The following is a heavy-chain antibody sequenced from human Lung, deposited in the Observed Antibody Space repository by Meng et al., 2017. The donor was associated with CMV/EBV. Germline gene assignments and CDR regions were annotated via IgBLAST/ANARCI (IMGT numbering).Heavy chain of an antibody. D-gene: IGHD1-1*01. CDR2: LYDSGST. CDR1: GGSISSSTYY. Sequence: QLELQERGPGLLRPSETLSLPCSFSGGSISSSTYYWAWIRQPPGKGLEWIGSLYDSGSTYYHPSLKSRVTISVDTSKTYFSLKLRSVTAADTAVYYCARDLEYWGQGTLVTVSS. J-gene: IGHJ4*02. V-gene: IGHV4-39*07. CDR3: ARDLEY.